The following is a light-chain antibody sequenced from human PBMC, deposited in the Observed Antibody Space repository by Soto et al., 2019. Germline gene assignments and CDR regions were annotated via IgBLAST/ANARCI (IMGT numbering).Light chain of an antibody. CDR1: QSVSSN. Sequence: EIVMTQSPATLSVSPGERATLSCRASQSVSSNLAWYQQKPGQAPRLLIYGAFTRATGSPARFSGSGSGTEFTLTISSLQPEDFAVYYCQQYKNWPPLTFGGGTKVEIK. J-gene: IGKJ4*01. V-gene: IGKV3-15*01. CDR2: GAF. CDR3: QQYKNWPPLT.